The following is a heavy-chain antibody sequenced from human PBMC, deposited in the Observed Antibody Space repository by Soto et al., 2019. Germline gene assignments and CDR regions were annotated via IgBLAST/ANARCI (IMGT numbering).Heavy chain of an antibody. CDR2: IDHDGRVV. D-gene: IGHD1-1*01. Sequence: EGQLLGSGGGLVQQGGSIRRSCVASGFRFSTYLMNWVRQPPGMGLEWVANIDHDGRVVTYVASVKGRFNTSRDNAMNSVDLQMNSLRADATAMYFWAGCREHDATDWGQGILVTFSA. V-gene: IGHV3-7*01. CDR1: GFRFSTYL. J-gene: IGHJ4*02. CDR3: AGCREHDATD.